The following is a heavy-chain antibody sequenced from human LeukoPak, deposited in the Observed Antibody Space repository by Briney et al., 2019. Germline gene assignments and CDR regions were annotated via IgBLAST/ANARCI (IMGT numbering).Heavy chain of an antibody. V-gene: IGHV1-2*04. CDR3: ARLSLNLVRESSNFDWFHEGYYFDY. Sequence: ASVKVSCKASGYTFTGYYMHWVRQAPGQGLEWMGWINPNSGGTNYAQKFQGWVTMTRDTSISTAYMELSRLRSDDTAVYYCARLSLNLVRESSNFDWFHEGYYFDYWGQGTLVTVSS. J-gene: IGHJ4*02. D-gene: IGHD3-9*01. CDR1: GYTFTGYY. CDR2: INPNSGGT.